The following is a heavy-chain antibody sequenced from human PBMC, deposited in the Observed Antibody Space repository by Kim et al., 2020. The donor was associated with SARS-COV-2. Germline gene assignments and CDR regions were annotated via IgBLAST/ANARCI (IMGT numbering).Heavy chain of an antibody. V-gene: IGHV3-66*01. J-gene: IGHJ6*02. CDR2: IYSGGST. Sequence: GGSLRLSCAASGFTVSSNYMSWVRQAPGKGLEWVSVIYSGGSTDYADSVKGRFTISRDNSKNTLYLQMNSLRAEDTAVYYCARGRPGWIADVWGQGTTVTVSS. D-gene: IGHD2-21*01. CDR3: ARGRPGWIADV. CDR1: GFTVSSNY.